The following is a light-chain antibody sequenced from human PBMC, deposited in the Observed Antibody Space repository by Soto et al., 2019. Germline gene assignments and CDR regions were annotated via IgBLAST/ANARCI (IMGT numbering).Light chain of an antibody. CDR3: QQTYSSPLT. V-gene: IGKV1-39*01. CDR1: QGIGTY. Sequence: IQLTQSASSLSASVGDTVTVTCRASQGIGTYLVWYQQKRGEAPKVLIFASSTLQSGVPSRFSGSGSGTDFTLTISSLQPEDFAAYYCQQTYSSPLTFGGGTKVDNK. CDR2: ASS. J-gene: IGKJ4*01.